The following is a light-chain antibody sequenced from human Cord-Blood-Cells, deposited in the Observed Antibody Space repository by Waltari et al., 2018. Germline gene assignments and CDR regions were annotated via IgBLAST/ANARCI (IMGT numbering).Light chain of an antibody. CDR1: QSISSY. J-gene: IGKJ1*01. V-gene: IGKV1-39*01. Sequence: DIQMTQSPSSLSASVGVRVTITCRASQSISSYLNWYQQKPGKAPKLLIYAASSLQSGVPSRFSGSGSGTDFTLTISSLQPEDFATYYCQQSYSTPRTFGQGTKWKSN. CDR2: AAS. CDR3: QQSYSTPRT.